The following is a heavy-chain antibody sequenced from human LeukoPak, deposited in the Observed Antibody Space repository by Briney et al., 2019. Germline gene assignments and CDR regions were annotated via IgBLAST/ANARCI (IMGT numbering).Heavy chain of an antibody. CDR2: IIGSGVGT. Sequence: GGSLRLSCTASGFTFSSYAMSWVRQAPGQGLEWVSSIIGSGVGTNYADSVKGRFTISRDNAKNSLYLQMNSLRAEDTAVYYCARRGYYDSSGYDYWGQGTLVTVSS. CDR3: ARRGYYDSSGYDY. CDR1: GFTFSSYA. V-gene: IGHV3-23*01. D-gene: IGHD3-22*01. J-gene: IGHJ4*02.